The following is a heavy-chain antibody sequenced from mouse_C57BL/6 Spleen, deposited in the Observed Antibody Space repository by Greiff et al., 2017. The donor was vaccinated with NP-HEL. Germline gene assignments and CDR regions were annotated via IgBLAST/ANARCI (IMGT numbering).Heavy chain of an antibody. CDR2: ISYDGSN. J-gene: IGHJ4*01. Sequence: DVKLQESGPGLVKPSQSLSLTCSVTGYSITSGYYWNWIRQFPGNKLEWMGYISYDGSNNYNPSLKNRISITRDTSKNQFFLKLNSVTTEDTATYYCARGPAHYYAMDYWGQGTSVTVSS. V-gene: IGHV3-6*01. CDR1: GYSITSGYY. CDR3: ARGPAHYYAMDY.